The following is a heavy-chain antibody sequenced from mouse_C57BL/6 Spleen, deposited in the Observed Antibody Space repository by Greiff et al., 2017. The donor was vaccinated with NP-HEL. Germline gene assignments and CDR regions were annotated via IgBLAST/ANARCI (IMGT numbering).Heavy chain of an antibody. CDR1: GYSITSGYY. D-gene: IGHD1-1*01. Sequence: EVQLVESGPGLVKPSQSLSLTCSVTGYSITSGYYWNWIRQFPGNKLEWMGYISYDGSNNYNPSLKNRISITRDTSKNQFFLKLNSVTTEDTATYYCASRSSPGWFAYWGQGTLVTVSA. V-gene: IGHV3-6*01. CDR3: ASRSSPGWFAY. CDR2: ISYDGSN. J-gene: IGHJ3*01.